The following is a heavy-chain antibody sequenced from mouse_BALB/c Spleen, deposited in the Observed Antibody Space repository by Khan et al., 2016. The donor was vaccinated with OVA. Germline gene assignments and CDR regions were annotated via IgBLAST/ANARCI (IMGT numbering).Heavy chain of an antibody. Sequence: QMQLEESGPELVRPGESVKISCKGSGYTFTDYAMHWVKQSHAKSLEWIGVISIYYDNTNYNQKFKGKATMTVDKSSSTAYMELARLTSEDSAIYYCAREEQWLRREGDNSDYWGQGTTLTVSS. D-gene: IGHD2-2*01. CDR2: ISIYYDNT. CDR1: GYTFTDYA. V-gene: IGHV1S137*01. J-gene: IGHJ2*01. CDR3: AREEQWLRREGDNSDY.